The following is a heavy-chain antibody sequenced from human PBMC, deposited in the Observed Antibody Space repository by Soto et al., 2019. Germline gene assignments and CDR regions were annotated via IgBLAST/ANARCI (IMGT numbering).Heavy chain of an antibody. J-gene: IGHJ4*02. V-gene: IGHV3-30-3*01. Sequence: QVLLVESGGGVVQPGRSLRLSCAASGFTFSSYAMHWVRQAPGKGLEWVAVISYDGSNKYYADSVKGRFTISRDNSKHTLYLQMNSLRAEDTAVYYCARRVGAITYYFDYWGQGTLVTVSS. CDR2: ISYDGSNK. D-gene: IGHD1-26*01. CDR3: ARRVGAITYYFDY. CDR1: GFTFSSYA.